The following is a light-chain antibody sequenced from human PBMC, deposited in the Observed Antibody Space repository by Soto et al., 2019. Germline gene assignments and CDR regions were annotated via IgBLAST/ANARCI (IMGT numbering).Light chain of an antibody. J-gene: IGKJ2*01. CDR3: QHNYDTPA. CDR2: AKS. CDR1: QSISSY. Sequence: DIQMTQSPSSLSASVGDRVTITCRPSQSISSYLNWYQQKPGTAPRLLIYAKSTLESGVPSRFRGSGSGTDFTHTINILQPEDFATYYCQHNYDTPAFGQGTKLEIK. V-gene: IGKV1-39*01.